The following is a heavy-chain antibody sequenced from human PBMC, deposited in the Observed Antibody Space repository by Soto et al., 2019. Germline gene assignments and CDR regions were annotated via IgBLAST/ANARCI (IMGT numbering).Heavy chain of an antibody. Sequence: SETLSLTCNVSESLRTYYRSWIRHTAGKGLEWIGRIYASGSTNYIPTLKGRVSMSVDTSKKQFALKLSSVTAADTAMYYCARSAIPRGGWFRPWGEGVLVTVS. V-gene: IGHV4-4*07. D-gene: IGHD2-21*01. J-gene: IGHJ5*02. CDR3: ARSAIPRGGWFRP. CDR2: IYASGST. CDR1: ESLRTYY.